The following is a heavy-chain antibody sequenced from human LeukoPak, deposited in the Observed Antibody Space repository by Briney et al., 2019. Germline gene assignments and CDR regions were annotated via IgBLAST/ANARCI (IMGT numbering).Heavy chain of an antibody. V-gene: IGHV4-4*07. D-gene: IGHD5-12*01. CDR2: IYATGRT. CDR1: AAPITSYY. J-gene: IGHJ5*02. CDR3: ARDRPLVTITTVDLYGFDP. Sequence: SETLSLTCTVSAAPITSYYWNWIRQPAGKGLEWIGRIYATGRTNYNTSLKSRVTMSADTSKNQLSLSLTSVTAADTAVYYCARDRPLVTITTVDLYGFDPWGQGTLVTVSS.